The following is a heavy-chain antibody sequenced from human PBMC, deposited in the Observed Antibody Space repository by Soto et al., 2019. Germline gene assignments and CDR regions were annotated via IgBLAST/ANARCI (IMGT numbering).Heavy chain of an antibody. D-gene: IGHD6-13*01. Sequence: PPGKGLEWIGSIYYSGSTYYNPSLKSRVTISVDTSKNQFSLKLSSVTAADTAVYYCARHRAAAGSKYYFDYWGQGTLVTVSS. CDR3: ARHRAAAGSKYYFDY. V-gene: IGHV4-39*01. J-gene: IGHJ4*02. CDR2: IYYSGST.